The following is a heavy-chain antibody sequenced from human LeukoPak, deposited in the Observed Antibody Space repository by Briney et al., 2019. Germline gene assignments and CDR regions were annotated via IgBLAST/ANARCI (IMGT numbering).Heavy chain of an antibody. CDR1: GGTFSSYA. V-gene: IGHV1-69*01. D-gene: IGHD3-3*01. CDR3: AKAGRFLEWLFYYY. Sequence: EASVKVSCKASGGTFSSYAISWVRQAPGQGLEWMGGIIPIFGTANYAQKFQGRVTITADESTSTAYMELSSLRSEDTAVYYCAKAGRFLEWLFYYYWGQGTLVTVSS. J-gene: IGHJ4*02. CDR2: IIPIFGTA.